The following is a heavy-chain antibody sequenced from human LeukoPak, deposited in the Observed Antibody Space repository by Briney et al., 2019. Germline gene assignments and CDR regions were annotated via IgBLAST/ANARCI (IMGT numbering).Heavy chain of an antibody. CDR1: GFTFSDTW. Sequence: GGSLRLSCAASGFTFSDTWIHWVRQAPGEGLVWVSRIRSDGSDTRYAESVKGRFTISRDNAKNTLYLQMNSLRAEDTAVYYCARDWFHAIDYWGQGTLVTVSS. CDR2: IRSDGSDT. CDR3: ARDWFHAIDY. D-gene: IGHD2/OR15-2a*01. V-gene: IGHV3-74*01. J-gene: IGHJ4*02.